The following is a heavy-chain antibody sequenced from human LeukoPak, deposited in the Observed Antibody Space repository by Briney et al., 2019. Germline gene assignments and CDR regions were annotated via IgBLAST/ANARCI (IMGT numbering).Heavy chain of an antibody. CDR3: ARGLLSYYYYYMDV. CDR2: IYTSGST. CDR1: GSSISSYY. J-gene: IGHJ6*03. V-gene: IGHV4-4*07. D-gene: IGHD1-26*01. Sequence: TASETLSLTCTVSGSSISSYYWSWIRQPAGKGLEWIGRIYTSGSTNYNPSLKSRVTMSVDTSKNQFSLKLSSVTAADTAVYYCARGLLSYYYYYMDVWGKGTTVTVSS.